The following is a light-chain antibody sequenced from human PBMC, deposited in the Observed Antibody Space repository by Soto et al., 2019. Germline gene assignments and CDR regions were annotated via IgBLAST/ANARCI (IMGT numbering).Light chain of an antibody. CDR3: QQSYSTPT. CDR2: GAS. CDR1: QSVSNNY. Sequence: EVMLTQSPGTLSLSPGERATLSCRASQSVSNNYLAWYQQKPGQAPRLLIYGASNRATGIPDRFSGSGSGTDFTLTISTLQPEDFATYYCQQSYSTPTFGPGTKVDIK. V-gene: IGKV3-20*01. J-gene: IGKJ3*01.